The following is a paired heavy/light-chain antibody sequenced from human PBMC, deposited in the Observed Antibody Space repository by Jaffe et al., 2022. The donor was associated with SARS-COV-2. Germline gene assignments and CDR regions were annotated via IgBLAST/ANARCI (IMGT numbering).Light chain of an antibody. Sequence: SYVLTQPPSVSVASGKTARITCGGNNIGSKSLHWYQQKPGQAPVTVIYYDSDRPSGIPERFSGSNSDNTATLTISRVEAGDEADYYCQVWDSDNYHVVFGGGTKLTVL. CDR1: NIGSKS. J-gene: IGLJ2*01. V-gene: IGLV3-21*04. CDR3: QVWDSDNYHVV. CDR2: YDS.
Heavy chain of an antibody. Sequence: QMQLQESGPGLVKPSETLSLTCTVSGGSITRSTYYWGWIRQPPGKGLEWIGSSVSYSGTTYYNPSLKNRVTISVDMSKNEISLKVTSVTASETAVYYCARHLARFGSPATDVWGKGTTVIVSS. CDR2: SVSYSGTT. D-gene: IGHD3-10*01. V-gene: IGHV4-39*01. CDR3: ARHLARFGSPATDV. CDR1: GGSITRSTYY. J-gene: IGHJ6*04.